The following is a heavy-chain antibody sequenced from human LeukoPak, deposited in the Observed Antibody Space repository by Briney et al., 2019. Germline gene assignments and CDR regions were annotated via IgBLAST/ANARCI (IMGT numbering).Heavy chain of an antibody. CDR3: ARTQRGLATNSYYFDY. Sequence: PSETLSLTCTASGGSISSSSYYWGWIRQPPGKGLEWIGSIYYSGSTYYNPSLKSRVTISVDTSKNQFSLKLSSVTAADTAVYYCARTQRGLATNSYYFDYWGQGTLVTVSS. CDR1: GGSISSSSYY. J-gene: IGHJ4*02. V-gene: IGHV4-39*07. CDR2: IYYSGST. D-gene: IGHD5-24*01.